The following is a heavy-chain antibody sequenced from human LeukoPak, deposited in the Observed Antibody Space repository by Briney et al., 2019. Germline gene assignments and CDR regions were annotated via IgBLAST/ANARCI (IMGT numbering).Heavy chain of an antibody. CDR3: ARDSLYYYYYMDV. CDR1: GGSINSGSYY. Sequence: KSTETLSLTCTVSGGSINSGSYYWSWIRQPAGKGLEWIGRIYTSGSTNYNPSLKSRVTISVDTSKNQFSLKLSSVTAADTAVYYCARDSLYYYYYMDVWGKGTTVTVSS. CDR2: IYTSGST. V-gene: IGHV4-61*02. J-gene: IGHJ6*03.